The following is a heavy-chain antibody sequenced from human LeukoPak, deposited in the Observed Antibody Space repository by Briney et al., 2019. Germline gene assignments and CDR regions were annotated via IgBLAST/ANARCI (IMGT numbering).Heavy chain of an antibody. CDR1: GFTFSDYY. J-gene: IGHJ4*02. D-gene: IGHD3-10*01. CDR2: ISSSSSVT. V-gene: IGHV3-11*06. Sequence: PGGSLRLSCAASGFTFSDYYMSWIRQAPGKGLEWVSYISSSSSVTNYADSVKGRFTISRDNAKNSLFLQMNGLRAEDTAVYYCTRDRRRAMFRGVEGVDYWGQGTLVTVSS. CDR3: TRDRRRAMFRGVEGVDY.